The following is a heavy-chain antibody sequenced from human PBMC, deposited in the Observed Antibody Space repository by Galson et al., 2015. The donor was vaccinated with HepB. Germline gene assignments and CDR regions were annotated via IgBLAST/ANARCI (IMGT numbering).Heavy chain of an antibody. J-gene: IGHJ4*02. Sequence: CKASGYTFSTYSITWVRQAPGQGLEWMGWISPYNGKTNYVQKLQGRVTMTTDTSTSTAYMELRSLRSDDTAVYYCARGVAVSESYFFDYWGQGTLVTVSS. CDR2: ISPYNGKT. CDR3: ARGVAVSESYFFDY. V-gene: IGHV1-18*01. D-gene: IGHD6-19*01. CDR1: GYTFSTYS.